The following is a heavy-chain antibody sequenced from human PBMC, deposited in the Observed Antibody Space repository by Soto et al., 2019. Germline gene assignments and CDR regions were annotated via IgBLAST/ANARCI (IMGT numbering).Heavy chain of an antibody. CDR3: ARLGYESPHNWFAP. CDR2: IYYSGSP. V-gene: IGHV4-59*01. CDR1: GDSISSYY. J-gene: IGHJ5*02. Sequence: SETLSLSCTVSGDSISSYYWSWIRQPPGKGLEWIGYIYYSGSPDYNPSLKTRVTISVDTSKNQFSLKLSSVTAADTAIYYCARLGYESPHNWFAPWGQGTLVTVSS. D-gene: IGHD5-12*01.